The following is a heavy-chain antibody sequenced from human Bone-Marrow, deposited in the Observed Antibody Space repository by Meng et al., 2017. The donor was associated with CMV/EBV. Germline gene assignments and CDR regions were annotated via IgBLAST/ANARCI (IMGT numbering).Heavy chain of an antibody. D-gene: IGHD2-2*02. CDR2: IYYSGST. V-gene: IGHV4-31*03. CDR1: GGSISSGGYY. CDR3: ARDPGWQYCSSTSCHRV. J-gene: IGHJ4*02. Sequence: SETLSLTCTVSGGSISSGGYYWSWIRQHPGKGLEWIGYIYYSGSTYYNPSLKSRVTISVDTSKNQFSLKLSSVTAADTAVYYCARDPGWQYCSSTSCHRVWGQGTLVTVPS.